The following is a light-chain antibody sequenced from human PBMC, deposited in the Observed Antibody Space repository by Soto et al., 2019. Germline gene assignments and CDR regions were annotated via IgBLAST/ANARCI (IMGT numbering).Light chain of an antibody. Sequence: SYELTQPPSVSVSPGQTASITCSGDKLGDKYACWYQQKPGQSPVLVIYQDSKRPSGIPERFSGSNSGNTATLTISGTQAMDEADYYCQAWDSRILVVFGGGTQLTVL. CDR1: KLGDKY. J-gene: IGLJ2*01. CDR2: QDS. CDR3: QAWDSRILVV. V-gene: IGLV3-1*01.